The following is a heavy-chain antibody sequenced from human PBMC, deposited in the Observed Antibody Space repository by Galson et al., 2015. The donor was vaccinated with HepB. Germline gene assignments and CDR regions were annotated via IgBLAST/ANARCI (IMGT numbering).Heavy chain of an antibody. CDR3: AARPIYYYDSSGYWGFDY. V-gene: IGHV1-24*01. CDR1: GYTLTELS. D-gene: IGHD3-22*01. Sequence: SVKVSCKVSGYTLTELSMHWVRQAPGKGLEWMGGFDPEDGETIYAQKFQGRVTMTEDTSTDTAYMELSSLRSEDTAVYYCAARPIYYYDSSGYWGFDYWGQGTLVTVSS. CDR2: FDPEDGET. J-gene: IGHJ4*02.